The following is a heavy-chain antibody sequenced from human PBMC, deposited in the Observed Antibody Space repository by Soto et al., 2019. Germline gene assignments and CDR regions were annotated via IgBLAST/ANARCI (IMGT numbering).Heavy chain of an antibody. D-gene: IGHD2-15*01. CDR3: ARHQTDSGSISQVIYHYNSMVV. J-gene: IGHJ6*03. V-gene: IGHV5-51*01. CDR1: GYSFTSYW. Sequence: PGESLKISCTGPGYSFTSYWIGWVRQMPGKGLEWMGIIYPGDSDTRYSPSFQGQVTISADKSISTAYLQWSSLKASDTAMYYCARHQTDSGSISQVIYHYNSMVVWWKGTTVSVFS. CDR2: IYPGDSDT.